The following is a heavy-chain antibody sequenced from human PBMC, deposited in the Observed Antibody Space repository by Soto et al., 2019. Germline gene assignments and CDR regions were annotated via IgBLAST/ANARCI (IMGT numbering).Heavy chain of an antibody. V-gene: IGHV1-3*01. CDR3: ARDHYVVRGVAATYYYYYGMDV. D-gene: IGHD3-10*01. CDR2: INAGNGNT. J-gene: IGHJ6*02. CDR1: GYTFTSYA. Sequence: ASVKVSCKASGYTFTSYAMHWVRQAPGQRLEWMGWINAGNGNTKYSQKFQGRVTITRDTSASTAYMELSSLRSEDTAVYYCARDHYVVRGVAATYYYYYGMDVWGQGTTVTVSS.